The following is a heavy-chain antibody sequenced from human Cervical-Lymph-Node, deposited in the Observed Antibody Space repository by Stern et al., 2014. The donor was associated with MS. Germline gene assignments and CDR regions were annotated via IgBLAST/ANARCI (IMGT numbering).Heavy chain of an antibody. CDR2: IHPNDGSA. D-gene: IGHD3-16*02. CDR3: AGGYTFDY. J-gene: IGHJ4*02. V-gene: IGHV1-46*01. Sequence: QLVLSGAEVKKPGASVKVSCKASGYTFTSYYMHWVRQAPGQVLEWMGIIHPNDGSASYAQKFQDRVTMTRDTSTSTLYMELSSLSSEDTAVYYCAGGYTFDYWGQGTLVTVSS. CDR1: GYTFTSYY.